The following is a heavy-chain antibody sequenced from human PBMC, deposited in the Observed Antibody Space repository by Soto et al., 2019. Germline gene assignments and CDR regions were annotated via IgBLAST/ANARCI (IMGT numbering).Heavy chain of an antibody. CDR2: IRSKAYGGTT. CDR1: GFTFGDYA. V-gene: IGHV3-49*04. Sequence: RLSCTASGFTFGDYAMSWVRQAPGKGLEWVGFIRSKAYGGTTEYAASVKGRFTISRDDSKSIAYLQMNSLKTEDTAVYYCTRDRTPYYYGSGSYGAFDIWGQGTMVTVSS. CDR3: TRDRTPYYYGSGSYGAFDI. J-gene: IGHJ3*02. D-gene: IGHD3-10*01.